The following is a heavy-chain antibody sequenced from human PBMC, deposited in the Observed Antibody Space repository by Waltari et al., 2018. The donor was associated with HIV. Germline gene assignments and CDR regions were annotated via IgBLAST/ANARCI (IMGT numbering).Heavy chain of an antibody. D-gene: IGHD6-19*01. V-gene: IGHV3-30*03. CDR2: ISYYGDNQ. Sequence: QVQLVESGGGVVQPGRSLRLSCAASGFTFSSYAMHWVRQAPGKGLEWVAVISYYGDNQYYADSVKGRVTISRDNSKNTLYLQMNSLRAEDTAVYYCARGASGWSPGYWGQGTLVTVSS. CDR3: ARGASGWSPGY. J-gene: IGHJ4*02. CDR1: GFTFSSYA.